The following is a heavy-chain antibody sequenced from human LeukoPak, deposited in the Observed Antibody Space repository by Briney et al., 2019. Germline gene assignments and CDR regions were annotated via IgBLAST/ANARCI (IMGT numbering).Heavy chain of an antibody. D-gene: IGHD5-18*01. V-gene: IGHV4-38-2*02. CDR3: ARVGSTAMVSGSPLEPFDY. J-gene: IGHJ4*02. Sequence: SETLSLTCTVSGYSISSGYYWGWIRQPPGKGLEWIGSIYHSGSTYYNPSLKSRVTISVDTSKNQFSLKLSSVTAADTAVYYCARVGSTAMVSGSPLEPFDYWGQGTLVTVSS. CDR2: IYHSGST. CDR1: GYSISSGYY.